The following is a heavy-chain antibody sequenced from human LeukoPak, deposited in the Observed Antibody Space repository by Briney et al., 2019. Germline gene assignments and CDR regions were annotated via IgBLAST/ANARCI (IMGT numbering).Heavy chain of an antibody. CDR3: AKDFEGSSSVPLTHFDY. CDR1: GFTFSSYA. J-gene: IGHJ4*02. V-gene: IGHV3-23*01. D-gene: IGHD6-13*01. CDR2: ISGSGGST. Sequence: GGSLRLSCAASGFTFSSYAMSWVRQAPGKGLEWVSAISGSGGSTYYADSVKGRFTISRDNSKNTLYLQMNSLRAEDTAVYYCAKDFEGSSSVPLTHFDYWGQGTLVTVSS.